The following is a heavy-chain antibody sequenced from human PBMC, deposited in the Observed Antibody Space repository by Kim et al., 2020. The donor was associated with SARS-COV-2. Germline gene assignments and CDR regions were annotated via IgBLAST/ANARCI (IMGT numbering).Heavy chain of an antibody. V-gene: IGHV3-23*01. Sequence: SVKGRCTSSRDNSKNTLYLQMNSLRAEDTAVYYCAKEYPYKINYYDRMDVWGQGTTVTVSS. D-gene: IGHD1-20*01. J-gene: IGHJ6*02. CDR3: AKEYPYKINYYDRMDV.